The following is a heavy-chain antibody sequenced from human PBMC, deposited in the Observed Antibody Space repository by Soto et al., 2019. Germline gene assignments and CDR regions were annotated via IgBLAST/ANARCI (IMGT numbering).Heavy chain of an antibody. D-gene: IGHD6-13*01. V-gene: IGHV4-31*03. CDR2: IYYSGST. J-gene: IGHJ6*02. CDR1: GGSISSGGYY. Sequence: SETLSLTCTVSGGSISSGGYYWSWIRQHPGKGLEWIGYIYYSGSTYYNPSLKSRVTISVDTSKNQFSLKLSSVTAADTAVYYCARDTGQQLVRNYYYGMDVWGQGTTVTVSS. CDR3: ARDTGQQLVRNYYYGMDV.